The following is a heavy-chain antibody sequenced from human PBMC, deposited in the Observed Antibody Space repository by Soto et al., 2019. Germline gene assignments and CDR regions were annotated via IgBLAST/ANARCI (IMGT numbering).Heavy chain of an antibody. CDR3: ARTRLPEPEETGEIFDY. Sequence: SETLSLTCTVSGGSISSGGYYWSWIRQHPGKGLEWIGYIYYSGSTYYNPSLKSRVTISVDTSKNQFSLKLSSVTAADTAVYYCARTRLPEPEETGEIFDYWGQGTLVTVSS. CDR2: IYYSGST. V-gene: IGHV4-31*03. J-gene: IGHJ4*02. D-gene: IGHD7-27*01. CDR1: GGSISSGGYY.